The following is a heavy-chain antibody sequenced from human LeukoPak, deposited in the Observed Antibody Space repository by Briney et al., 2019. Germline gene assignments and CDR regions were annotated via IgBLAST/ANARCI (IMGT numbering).Heavy chain of an antibody. CDR1: GFTFSDYY. J-gene: IGHJ4*02. V-gene: IGHV3-11*01. D-gene: IGHD3-10*01. CDR2: ITSSGTNI. Sequence: GGSLRLSCAASGFTFSDYYMSWIRQTPVKGPEWLSYITSSGTNIYYADSVKGRFTVSRDNAKNSLYLQMNSLRAEDTAVYYCARQWFGDYWGQGTLVTVSS. CDR3: ARQWFGDY.